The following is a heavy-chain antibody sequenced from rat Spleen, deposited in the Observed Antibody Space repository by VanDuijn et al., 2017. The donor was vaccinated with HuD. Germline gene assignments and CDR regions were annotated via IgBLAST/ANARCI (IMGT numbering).Heavy chain of an antibody. J-gene: IGHJ2*01. CDR1: GFTFSNYG. CDR3: ASRDY. Sequence: EVQLVESDGGLVQPGRSLKLSCAASGFTFSNYGMAWVRQAPTKGLEWVATISYDGRSTYYRDSGKGRFTISRDNAKSTLYLQMDSLRSEDTATYYCASRDYWGQGVMVTVSS. CDR2: ISYDGRST. V-gene: IGHV5-29*01.